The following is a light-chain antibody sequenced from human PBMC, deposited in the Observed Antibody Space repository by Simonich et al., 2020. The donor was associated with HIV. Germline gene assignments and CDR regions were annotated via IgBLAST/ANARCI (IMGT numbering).Light chain of an antibody. CDR1: QSVLYSSNNKNY. V-gene: IGKV4-1*01. CDR2: WAS. CDR3: QQYYDTPIT. Sequence: DIVMTQSPDSLAVSLGERATINCKSSQSVLYSSNNKNYLSWYQQKPGQPPKLLIYWASTLESGVPDRFSGSGSETDFTLTISSLQAEDVAVYYCQQYYDTPITFGQGTRLEIK. J-gene: IGKJ5*01.